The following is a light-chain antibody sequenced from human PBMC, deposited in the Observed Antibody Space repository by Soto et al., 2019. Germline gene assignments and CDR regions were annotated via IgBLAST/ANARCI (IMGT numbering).Light chain of an antibody. J-gene: IGKJ1*01. CDR3: QQLNSFPWT. V-gene: IGKV1-9*01. CDR1: QGISRY. Sequence: IQLTQSPSSLSASVGERVTITCRASQGISRYLAWYQQKPGEAPKLLIYAASALQTGVPSRFSGSGSGTDFTLTISSLQPEDFATYYCQQLNSFPWTFGQGSTVEIK. CDR2: AAS.